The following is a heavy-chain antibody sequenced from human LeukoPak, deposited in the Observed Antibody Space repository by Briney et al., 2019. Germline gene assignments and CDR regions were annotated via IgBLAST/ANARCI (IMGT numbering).Heavy chain of an antibody. J-gene: IGHJ3*02. CDR2: IRYDGSNK. D-gene: IGHD3-3*01. CDR3: AKDRGDYDFWSGYYWYAFDI. V-gene: IGHV3-30*02. Sequence: GGSLRLSCAASGFTFSSYGMHWVRQVPGKGLEWVAFIRYDGSNKYYADSVKGRFTISRDNSKNTLYLQMNSLRAEDTAVYYCAKDRGDYDFWSGYYWYAFDIWGQGTMVTVSS. CDR1: GFTFSSYG.